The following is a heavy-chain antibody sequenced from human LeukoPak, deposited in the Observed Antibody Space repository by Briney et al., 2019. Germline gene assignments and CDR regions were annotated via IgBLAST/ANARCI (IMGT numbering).Heavy chain of an antibody. D-gene: IGHD4-17*01. Sequence: SETLSLTCTVSGGSISSYYWSWIRQPPGKGLEWIGYIYYSGSTNYNPSLKSRVTISVDTSKNQFSLKLSPVTAADTAVYYCARGEYGDYIDYWGQGTLVTVSS. CDR2: IYYSGST. CDR1: GGSISSYY. CDR3: ARGEYGDYIDY. V-gene: IGHV4-59*08. J-gene: IGHJ4*02.